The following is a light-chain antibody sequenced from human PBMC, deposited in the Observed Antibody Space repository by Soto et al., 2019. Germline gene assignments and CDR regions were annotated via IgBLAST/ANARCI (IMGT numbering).Light chain of an antibody. CDR3: QPYGSSPGT. V-gene: IGKV3-20*01. Sequence: IVLTQSPGTLSLSPGERATLSCRASQSVSSSYLACYQQKPGQAPKLLIFGASIRATDIPDRFSGSGSGTDFTLTISRLEPKDFAVYYCQPYGSSPGTFGQGTKVEI. J-gene: IGKJ1*01. CDR1: QSVSSSY. CDR2: GAS.